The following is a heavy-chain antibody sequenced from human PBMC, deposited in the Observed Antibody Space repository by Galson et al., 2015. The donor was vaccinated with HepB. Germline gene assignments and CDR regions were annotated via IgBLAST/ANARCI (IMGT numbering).Heavy chain of an antibody. CDR3: ARDLDYGDIDY. D-gene: IGHD4-17*01. J-gene: IGHJ4*02. Sequence: RQAPGQGLEWMGWISAYNGNTNYAQKLQGRVTMTTDTSTSTAYMELRSLRSDDTAVYYCARDLDYGDIDYWGQGTLVTVSS. CDR2: ISAYNGNT. V-gene: IGHV1-18*01.